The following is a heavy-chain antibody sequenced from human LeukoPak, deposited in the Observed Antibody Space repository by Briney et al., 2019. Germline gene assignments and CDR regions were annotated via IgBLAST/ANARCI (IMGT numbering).Heavy chain of an antibody. V-gene: IGHV3-7*03. CDR1: GFTFSSYW. D-gene: IGHD6-19*01. Sequence: PGGSLRLSCAASGFTFSSYWMSWVRQAPGKGLEWVANINQDGSGKYYVDSVKGRFTISRDNAKNSLYLQMNSLRAEDTAFYYCARVGAVAGTEDYWGQGTLVTVSS. CDR2: INQDGSGK. J-gene: IGHJ4*02. CDR3: ARVGAVAGTEDY.